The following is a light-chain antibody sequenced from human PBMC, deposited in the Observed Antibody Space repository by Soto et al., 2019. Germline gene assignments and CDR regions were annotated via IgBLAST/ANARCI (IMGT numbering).Light chain of an antibody. V-gene: IGKV3-20*01. Sequence: EIVLTQSPGTLSLSPGERATLSCRASQSISSSYLAWYQQKTGQAPRLLIYGASSRATGIPDRFSGSGSGTDFTLTISRLEPEDFAVYYCQQFRTFGPGTKVDIK. CDR2: GAS. CDR3: QQFRT. J-gene: IGKJ3*01. CDR1: QSISSSY.